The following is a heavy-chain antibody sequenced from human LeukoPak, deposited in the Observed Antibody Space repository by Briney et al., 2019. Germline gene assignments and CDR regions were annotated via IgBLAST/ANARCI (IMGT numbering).Heavy chain of an antibody. V-gene: IGHV4-31*03. CDR1: GSSISSGEYY. J-gene: IGHJ2*01. Sequence: PSVTLSLTCTVSGSSISSGEYYWSWIRQHPGKGLEWIGYLYYNRSTYYNPSLKSRVTISVDTSKNQFSLKLSSVTAADTAVYYCARDLLDTSMVHYWYFDLWGRGTLVTASS. D-gene: IGHD5-18*01. CDR3: ARDLLDTSMVHYWYFDL. CDR2: LYYNRST.